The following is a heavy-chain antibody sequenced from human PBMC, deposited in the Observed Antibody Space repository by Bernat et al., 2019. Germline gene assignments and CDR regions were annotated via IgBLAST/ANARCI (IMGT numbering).Heavy chain of an antibody. CDR1: GYSFTSYW. CDR2: IDPSDSYT. CDR3: ARHVSGYEDYYYGMDV. V-gene: IGHV5-10-1*01. Sequence: EVQLVQSGAEVKKPGESLRISCKGSGYSFTSYWISWVRQMPGKGLEWMGRIDPSDSYTNYSPSFQGHVTISADKSISTAYLQWSSLKASDTAMYYCARHVSGYEDYYYGMDVWGQGTTVTVSS. D-gene: IGHD5-12*01. J-gene: IGHJ6*02.